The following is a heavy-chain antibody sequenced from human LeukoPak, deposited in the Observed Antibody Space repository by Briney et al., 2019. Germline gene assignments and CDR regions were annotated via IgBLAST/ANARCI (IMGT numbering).Heavy chain of an antibody. V-gene: IGHV4-38-2*02. CDR2: IYHSGST. J-gene: IGHJ4*02. D-gene: IGHD2-21*02. CDR1: GYSISSGYY. Sequence: SETLSLTCPVSGYSISSGYYWSWIRQPPGKGLEWIGSIYHSGSTSYNPSLKGRVTISVDTSKNQFSLKLSSVTAADTAVYYCAREGTYCGGDCYSPPSYYFDYWGQGTLVTVSS. CDR3: AREGTYCGGDCYSPPSYYFDY.